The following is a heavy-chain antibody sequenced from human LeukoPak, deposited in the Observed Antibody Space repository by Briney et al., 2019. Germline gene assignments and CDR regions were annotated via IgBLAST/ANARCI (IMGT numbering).Heavy chain of an antibody. CDR3: ARDSTSSTSFLNTNYDFWSGPDARPYYYYMDV. V-gene: IGHV1-18*01. D-gene: IGHD3-3*01. CDR2: ISAYNGNT. Sequence: GASVKVSCTASGYTFTSYGISWVRQAPGQGLEWMGWISAYNGNTNYAQKLQGRVTMTTDTSTSTAYMELRSLRSDDTAVYYCARDSTSSTSFLNTNYDFWSGPDARPYYYYMDVWGKGTTVTVSS. CDR1: GYTFTSYG. J-gene: IGHJ6*03.